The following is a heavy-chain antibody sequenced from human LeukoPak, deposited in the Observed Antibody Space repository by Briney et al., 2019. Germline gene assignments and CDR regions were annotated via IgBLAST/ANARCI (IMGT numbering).Heavy chain of an antibody. J-gene: IGHJ4*02. Sequence: PGGSLRLSCVASGFTFSKYALSWVRQAPGKGLEWVSVIYSGGSTYYADSVKGRFTISRDNAKNTLYLQMNSLRAEDTAVYYCARVSRSSWWALDYWGQGTLVTVSS. D-gene: IGHD6-13*01. CDR2: IYSGGST. V-gene: IGHV3-66*01. CDR1: GFTFSKYA. CDR3: ARVSRSSWWALDY.